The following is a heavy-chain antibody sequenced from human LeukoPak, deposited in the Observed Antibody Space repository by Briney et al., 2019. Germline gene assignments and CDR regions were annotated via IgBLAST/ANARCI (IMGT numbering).Heavy chain of an antibody. J-gene: IGHJ4*02. CDR2: MSYDGSNE. CDR1: GFTFSGYA. CDR3: ATNGPGIAVAGYVDY. D-gene: IGHD6-19*01. Sequence: PGGSLRLSCAASGFTFSGYAMHWVRQAPGKGLEWVAVMSYDGSNEYYADSVKGRFTISRDNSKNTLYLQMNSLRAVDTAVYYCATNGPGIAVAGYVDYWGQGTLVIVSS. V-gene: IGHV3-30-3*01.